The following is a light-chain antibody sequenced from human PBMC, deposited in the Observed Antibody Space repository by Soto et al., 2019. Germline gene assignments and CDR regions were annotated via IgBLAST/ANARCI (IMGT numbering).Light chain of an antibody. J-gene: IGKJ4*01. V-gene: IGKV3-20*01. CDR1: QSVAKNY. Sequence: ETVLTQSPGTLSLSPGERATLSCRASQSVAKNYLAWYQHKPGQGPRLLISGASSRATGIPDRLSGSGSGTYFTLTISRLQPEDFAVYYCLQYDSEPLTFGGGTKVEI. CDR3: LQYDSEPLT. CDR2: GAS.